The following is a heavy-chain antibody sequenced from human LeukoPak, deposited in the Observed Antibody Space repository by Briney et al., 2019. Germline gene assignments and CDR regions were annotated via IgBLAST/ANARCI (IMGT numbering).Heavy chain of an antibody. CDR2: ISSSGDNT. CDR1: GFTFSSYG. D-gene: IGHD3-16*02. Sequence: PGGSLRLSCAASGFTFSSYGMHWVRQAPGKGLEWASGISSSGDNTKYADSVKGRVTISRDNSKNTLYLQMSSLRAEDTAVYYCVYYAYVWGSYPGDSWGQGTLVTVSS. V-gene: IGHV3-23*01. CDR3: VYYAYVWGSYPGDS. J-gene: IGHJ4*02.